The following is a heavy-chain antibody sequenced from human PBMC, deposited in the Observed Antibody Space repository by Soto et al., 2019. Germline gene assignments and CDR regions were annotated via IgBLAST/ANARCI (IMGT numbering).Heavy chain of an antibody. Sequence: SVKVSCKASGGTFSSYAISWVRQAPGQGLEWMGGIIPIFGTANYAQKFQGRVTMTTDTSTSTAYMELRSLRSGDTAVYYCARAVVVSAPYYYMDVWGTGTTVTISS. J-gene: IGHJ6*03. CDR1: GGTFSSYA. CDR3: ARAVVVSAPYYYMDV. V-gene: IGHV1-69*05. D-gene: IGHD2-15*01. CDR2: IIPIFGTA.